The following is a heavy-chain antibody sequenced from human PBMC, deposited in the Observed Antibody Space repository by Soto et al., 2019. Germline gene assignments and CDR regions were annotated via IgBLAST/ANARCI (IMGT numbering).Heavy chain of an antibody. V-gene: IGHV4-61*01. J-gene: IGHJ4*02. CDR3: ARISGYSYGLPPYFDY. D-gene: IGHD5-18*01. CDR1: GGSVSSGSYY. Sequence: QVQLQESGPGLLKPSETLSLPCTVSGGSVSSGSYYWSWIRQPPGKGLEWIGYIYYSGSTNYNPSLKSRVTISVDTSKTPFPLKLSSVTAADTAVYYCARISGYSYGLPPYFDYWGQGTLVTVSS. CDR2: IYYSGST.